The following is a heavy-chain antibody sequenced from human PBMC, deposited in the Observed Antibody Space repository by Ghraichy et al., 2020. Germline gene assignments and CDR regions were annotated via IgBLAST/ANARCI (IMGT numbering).Heavy chain of an antibody. V-gene: IGHV4-59*01. D-gene: IGHD3-3*01. Sequence: SCTVSGGSISSYYWSWIRQPPGKGLEWIGYVSYTGSTTHNPSLKSRVTISVDTSKNQFSLKLTSVTAADTAVYYCARVRAANNYDLPFDPWGQGTLVTVSS. CDR1: GGSISSYY. CDR3: ARVRAANNYDLPFDP. CDR2: VSYTGST. J-gene: IGHJ5*02.